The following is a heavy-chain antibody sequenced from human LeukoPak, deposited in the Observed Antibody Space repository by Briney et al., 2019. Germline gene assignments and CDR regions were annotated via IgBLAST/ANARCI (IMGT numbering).Heavy chain of an antibody. CDR2: MNPNSGNT. J-gene: IGHJ5*02. Sequence: ASVKVSCKASGYTFTSYDINWVRQATGQGLEWMGWMNPNSGNTGYAQKFQGRVTMTRNTSISTAYMELSSLRSEDTAVYYCARASGDYFWRVSNWFDPWGQGTLVTVSS. CDR1: GYTFTSYD. D-gene: IGHD4-17*01. V-gene: IGHV1-8*01. CDR3: ARASGDYFWRVSNWFDP.